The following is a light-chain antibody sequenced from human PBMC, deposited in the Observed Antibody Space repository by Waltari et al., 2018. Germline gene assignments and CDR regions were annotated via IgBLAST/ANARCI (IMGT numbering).Light chain of an antibody. CDR1: SRDVGGYDH. V-gene: IGLV2-11*01. CDR2: DVS. Sequence: QSALTQPRSMSGSPGKSVTISCTGPSRDVGGYDHVSCYQQHPGNAPKLMIYDVSKRPSGVPDRVSGSKSGNTASLTISGLQAEDEADYYCCSYAGSLYVFGTGTKVIVL. J-gene: IGLJ1*01. CDR3: CSYAGSLYV.